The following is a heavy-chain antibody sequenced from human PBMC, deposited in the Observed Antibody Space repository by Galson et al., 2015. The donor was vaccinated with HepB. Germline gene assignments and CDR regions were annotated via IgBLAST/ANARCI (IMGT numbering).Heavy chain of an antibody. CDR3: ARGRCSSTSCYPYGRHGRLNYMDV. CDR1: GYTFTSYD. V-gene: IGHV1-8*01. D-gene: IGHD2-2*01. J-gene: IGHJ6*03. CDR2: MNPNSGNT. Sequence: SVKVSCKASGYTFTSYDINWVRQATGQGLEWMGWMNPNSGNTGYAQKFQGRVTMTRNTSISTAYMELSSLRSEDTAVYYCARGRCSSTSCYPYGRHGRLNYMDVWGKGTTVTVSS.